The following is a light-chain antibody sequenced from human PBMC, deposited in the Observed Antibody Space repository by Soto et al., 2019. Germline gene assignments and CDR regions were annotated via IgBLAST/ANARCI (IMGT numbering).Light chain of an antibody. CDR1: QSVSSSY. J-gene: IGKJ2*01. CDR2: GAS. CDR3: QQYGSSPRYT. V-gene: IGKV3-20*01. Sequence: EIVLTQSPGTLSLSPGGRATLSCRASQSVSSSYLAWYQQKPGQAPRLLIYGASSRATGIPDRFSGSGSGKDFTLTISRLEPEDFAVYYCQQYGSSPRYTFGQGTK.